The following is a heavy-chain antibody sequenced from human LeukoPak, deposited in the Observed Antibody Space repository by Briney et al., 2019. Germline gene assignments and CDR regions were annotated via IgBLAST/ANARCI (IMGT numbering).Heavy chain of an antibody. D-gene: IGHD2-15*01. CDR2: ISSSSSYI. CDR3: AGSLVVVAANGMDV. CDR1: GFTFSSYS. Sequence: GGSLRLSCAASGFTFSSYSMNWVRQAPGKGLEWVSSISSSSSYIYYADSVKGRFTISRDNAKNSLYLQMNSLRAEDTAVYYCAGSLVVVAANGMDVWGQGTTVTVSS. V-gene: IGHV3-21*01. J-gene: IGHJ6*02.